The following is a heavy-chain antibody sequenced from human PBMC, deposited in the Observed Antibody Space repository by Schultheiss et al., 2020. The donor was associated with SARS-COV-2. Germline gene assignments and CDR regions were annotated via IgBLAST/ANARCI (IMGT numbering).Heavy chain of an antibody. Sequence: SDTLSLTCTVSGGSISSGGYYWSWIRQHPGKGLEWIGYIYYSGSTYYNPSLKSRVTISADTSKNQFSLKLRSVTATDTAVYYCASTSDIVVAVATAWGQGTLVTVSS. V-gene: IGHV4-31*03. CDR2: IYYSGST. D-gene: IGHD2-15*01. J-gene: IGHJ1*01. CDR1: GGSISSGGYY. CDR3: ASTSDIVVAVATA.